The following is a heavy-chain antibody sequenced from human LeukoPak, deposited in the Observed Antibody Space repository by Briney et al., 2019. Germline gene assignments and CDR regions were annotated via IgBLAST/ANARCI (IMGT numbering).Heavy chain of an antibody. CDR2: ISYDGSNK. CDR1: GFTFISYG. J-gene: IGHJ4*02. Sequence: GGSLRLSCAASGFTFISYGMHWVRQAPGKGLEWVAVISYDGSNKYYADSVKGRFTISRDNSKNTLYLQMNSLRAEDTAVYYCAKAGLTYYFDYWGQGTLVTVSS. V-gene: IGHV3-30*18. CDR3: AKAGLTYYFDY. D-gene: IGHD3/OR15-3a*01.